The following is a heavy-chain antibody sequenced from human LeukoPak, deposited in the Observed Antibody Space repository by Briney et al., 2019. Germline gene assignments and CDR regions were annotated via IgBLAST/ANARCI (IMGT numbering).Heavy chain of an antibody. CDR2: ISTSSSYI. CDR1: GFTFSSYS. D-gene: IGHD5-18*01. J-gene: IGHJ4*02. V-gene: IGHV3-21*01. CDR3: ARGRISYGFSYFDY. Sequence: GGSLRLSCAASGFTFSSYSMNWVRQAPGKGLEWVSSISTSSSYIYYADSVKGRFTISRDNAKNSLYLQMNSLRAEDTAVYYCARGRISYGFSYFDYWGQGTLVTVSS.